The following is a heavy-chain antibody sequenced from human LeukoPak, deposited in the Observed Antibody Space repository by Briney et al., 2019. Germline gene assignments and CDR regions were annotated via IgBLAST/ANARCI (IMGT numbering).Heavy chain of an antibody. CDR2: IYPGDSDT. CDR1: GYSFTTYW. J-gene: IGHJ4*02. Sequence: GESLKISCKGSGYSFTTYWIGWVRQMPGKGLEWMGIIYPGDSDTKYSPSFQGQVTISVGKSISTAYLQWSSLKASDTAMYYCARRSLAGFFDYWGQGTLVTVSS. V-gene: IGHV5-51*01. D-gene: IGHD6-19*01. CDR3: ARRSLAGFFDY.